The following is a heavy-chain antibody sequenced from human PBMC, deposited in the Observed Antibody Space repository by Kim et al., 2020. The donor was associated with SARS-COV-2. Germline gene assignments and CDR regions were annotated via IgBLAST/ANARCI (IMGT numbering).Heavy chain of an antibody. Sequence: GGSLRLSCAASGFTFSSHWMPWVRQGPGKGLVWVSYINTDVNIACYADSVKGRFTISRDNAKNMLYLQMNSLTAEDTAVYYCARGGAGAVDYWGPGTRVTVSS. J-gene: IGHJ4*02. CDR3: ARGGAGAVDY. V-gene: IGHV3-74*01. CDR1: GFTFSSHW. CDR2: INTDVNIA. D-gene: IGHD1-26*01.